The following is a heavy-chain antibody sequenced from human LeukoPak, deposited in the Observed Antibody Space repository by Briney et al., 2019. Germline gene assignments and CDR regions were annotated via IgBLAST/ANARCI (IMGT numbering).Heavy chain of an antibody. D-gene: IGHD3-10*01. CDR3: TLAMVRGAGGFDY. V-gene: IGHV1-18*01. CDR1: GYTFTSYG. J-gene: IGHJ4*02. Sequence: ASVKVSCKASGYTFTSYGITWVRQAPGQGLEWMGWISAYNGSTYYAEKLQGRVTLTTDTSTSTAYMELRSLRSDDTAVYYCTLAMVRGAGGFDYWGQGTLVTVSS. CDR2: ISAYNGST.